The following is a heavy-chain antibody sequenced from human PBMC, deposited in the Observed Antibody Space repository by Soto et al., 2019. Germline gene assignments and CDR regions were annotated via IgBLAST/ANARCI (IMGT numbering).Heavy chain of an antibody. D-gene: IGHD3-3*02. V-gene: IGHV3-48*02. J-gene: IGHJ6*02. Sequence: GGSLRLSCAASGFSLSDHGVNWVRQAPGKGLEWISSVNRGASSLYYAESVKGRFTMSRDDAKNSVYLQMNSLRDEDTAVYYCARDRPFLAWFHYYYGMDVWGQGTTVTVSS. CDR2: VNRGASSL. CDR1: GFSLSDHG. CDR3: ARDRPFLAWFHYYYGMDV.